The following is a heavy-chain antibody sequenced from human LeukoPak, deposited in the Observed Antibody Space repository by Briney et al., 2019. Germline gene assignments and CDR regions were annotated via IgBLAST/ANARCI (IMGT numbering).Heavy chain of an antibody. CDR2: INHRGRT. D-gene: IGHD3-22*01. CDR1: GESFSGDF. CDR3: ARGQYDSGGYHYGIRAFYFDY. Sequence: PSETLSLTCGVYGESFSGDFWTWSRQAPGKGLEWIGEINHRGRTNYSPSLTGRVTISVDTSMNQFSLQLRSVTAADTALYYCARGQYDSGGYHYGIRAFYFDYWGQGILVTVSS. J-gene: IGHJ4*02. V-gene: IGHV4-34*01.